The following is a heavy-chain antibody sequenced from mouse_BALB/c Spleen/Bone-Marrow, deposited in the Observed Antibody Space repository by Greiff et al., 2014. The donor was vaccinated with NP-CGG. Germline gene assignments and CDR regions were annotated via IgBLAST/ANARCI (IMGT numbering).Heavy chain of an antibody. CDR3: AIYYYGSSGFAY. J-gene: IGHJ3*01. V-gene: IGHV14-3*02. CDR2: IDPANGNT. Sequence: EVQLVESGAELVKPGASAKLSCTASGFNIKDTYMHWVKQRPEQGLEWIGRIDPANGNTKYDPKFQGKATITADTSSNTAYLQLSSLTSEDTAVYYCAIYYYGSSGFAYWGQGTLVTVSA. CDR1: GFNIKDTY. D-gene: IGHD1-1*01.